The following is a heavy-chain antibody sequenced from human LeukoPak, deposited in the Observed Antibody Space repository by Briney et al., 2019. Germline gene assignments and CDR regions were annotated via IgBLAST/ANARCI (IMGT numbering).Heavy chain of an antibody. D-gene: IGHD3-10*01. V-gene: IGHV1-69*10. CDR2: IIPILGIA. J-gene: IGHJ4*02. CDR1: GGTFSSYA. CDR3: ARDSRRFGELLWVDY. Sequence: ASVKVSCKASGGTFSSYAISWVRQAPGQGLEWMGGIIPILGIANYAQKFQGRVTITADKSTSTAYMELSSLRSEDTAVYYCARDSRRFGELLWVDYWGQGTLVTVSS.